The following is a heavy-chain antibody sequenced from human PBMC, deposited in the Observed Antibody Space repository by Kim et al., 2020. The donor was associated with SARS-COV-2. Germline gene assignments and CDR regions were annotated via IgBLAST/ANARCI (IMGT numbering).Heavy chain of an antibody. J-gene: IGHJ5*02. CDR3: ARDRLGLPFDP. CDR2: ISSSSSYI. V-gene: IGHV3-21*01. D-gene: IGHD3-16*01. CDR1: GFTFSSYS. Sequence: GGSLRLSCAASGFTFSSYSMNWVRQAPGKGLEWVSSISSSSSYIYYADSVKGRFTISRDNAKNSLYLQMNSLRAEDTAVYYCARDRLGLPFDPWGQGTLVTVSS.